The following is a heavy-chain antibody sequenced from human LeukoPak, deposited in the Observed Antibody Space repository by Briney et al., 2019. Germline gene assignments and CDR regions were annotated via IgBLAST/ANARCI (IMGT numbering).Heavy chain of an antibody. J-gene: IGHJ4*02. CDR3: AKDGPPTAAGYSY. D-gene: IGHD3-9*01. CDR2: IYSGGST. V-gene: IGHV3-53*01. Sequence: PGGSLRLSCAASGFTVSSNYMSWVRQAPGKGLEWVSVIYSGGSTYYADSVKGRFTISRDNSKNTLYLQMNSLRAEDTAVYYCAKDGPPTAAGYSYWGQGTLVTVSS. CDR1: GFTVSSNY.